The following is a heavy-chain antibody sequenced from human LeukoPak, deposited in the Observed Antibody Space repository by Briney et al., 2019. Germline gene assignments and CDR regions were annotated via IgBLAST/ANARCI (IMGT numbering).Heavy chain of an antibody. D-gene: IGHD6-13*01. V-gene: IGHV1-18*01. J-gene: IGHJ4*02. Sequence: ASVKVSCKASGYTFTSYGISWVRQAPGQGLEWMGWISAYNGNTNYAQKLQGRVTMTTDTSTSTAYMELRSLRSDDTSVYYCAAISSGYSSSGTGVSGGQGTLVTVST. CDR2: ISAYNGNT. CDR1: GYTFTSYG. CDR3: AAISSGYSSSGTGVS.